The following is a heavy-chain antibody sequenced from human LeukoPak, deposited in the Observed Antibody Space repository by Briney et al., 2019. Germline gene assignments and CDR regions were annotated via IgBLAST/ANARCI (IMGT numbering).Heavy chain of an antibody. Sequence: GGSLRLSCAASGFIFSSYAMHWVRQAPGKGLEYVSGIRSNGDSTYYADSVKGRFTISRDNSKSTLYLQMSSLRAEDTAVYYCVKAAGYDFWSGYYLFDYWGQGTLVTVSS. CDR1: GFIFSSYA. V-gene: IGHV3-64D*09. D-gene: IGHD3-3*01. J-gene: IGHJ4*02. CDR3: VKAAGYDFWSGYYLFDY. CDR2: IRSNGDST.